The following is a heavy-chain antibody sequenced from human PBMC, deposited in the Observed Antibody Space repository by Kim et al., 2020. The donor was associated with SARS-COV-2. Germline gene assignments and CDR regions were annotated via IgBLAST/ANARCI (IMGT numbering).Heavy chain of an antibody. D-gene: IGHD3-10*01. J-gene: IGHJ4*02. V-gene: IGHV4-30-4*01. CDR1: GGSISSGDYY. Sequence: SETLSLTCTVSGGSISSGDYYWSWIRQPPGKGLEWIGYIYYSGSTYYNPSLKSRVTISVDTSKNQFSLKLSSVTAADTAVYYCAREIYGSGSYYPDYWGQGTLVTVSS. CDR2: IYYSGST. CDR3: AREIYGSGSYYPDY.